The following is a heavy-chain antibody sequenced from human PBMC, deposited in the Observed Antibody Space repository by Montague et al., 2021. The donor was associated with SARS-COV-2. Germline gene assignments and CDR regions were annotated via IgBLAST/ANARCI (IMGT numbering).Heavy chain of an antibody. J-gene: IGHJ4*02. D-gene: IGHD3-9*01. CDR3: ARRNFDWLLLPDGYFDH. Sequence: SLRLSFAASGFTFSSYEMNWVRQAPGKGLEWVSYVSSSGSIIYYADSVKGRFTISRDNAKNSLYLQMNSLRAEDTAVYYCARRNFDWLLLPDGYFDHWGQGTLVTVSS. CDR2: VSSSGSII. V-gene: IGHV3-48*03. CDR1: GFTFSSYE.